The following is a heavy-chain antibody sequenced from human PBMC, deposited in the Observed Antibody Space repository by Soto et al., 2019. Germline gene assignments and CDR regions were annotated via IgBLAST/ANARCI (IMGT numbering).Heavy chain of an antibody. CDR1: GYTFVDYG. J-gene: IGHJ3*02. D-gene: IGHD3-3*01. Sequence: QVHLVQSGAEVKKPGASVTVSCKASGYTFVDYGLNWVRQAPGQGLEWMGWIGVYNGHTNYAQNLQGRVTMTADTSTSTAYMELRSLRSDDTAVYYCAIAGGSGYADGFDIWGLGTMVTVSS. CDR3: AIAGGSGYADGFDI. CDR2: IGVYNGHT. V-gene: IGHV1-18*01.